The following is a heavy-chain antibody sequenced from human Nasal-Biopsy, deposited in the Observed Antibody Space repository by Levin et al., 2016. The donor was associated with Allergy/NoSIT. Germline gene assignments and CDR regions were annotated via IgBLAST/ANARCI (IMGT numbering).Heavy chain of an antibody. CDR1: GFTFSASA. CDR2: IRVRRHNYVT. V-gene: IGHV3-73*01. D-gene: IGHD7-27*01. CDR3: AQARTKLGYYSMDV. J-gene: IGHJ6*02. Sequence: GESLKISCAASGFTFSASAIHWVRQGSGRGLEWLGRIRVRRHNYVTEYSASVEGRFTISRDNAKNSLFLQMNSLREEDTAVYYCAQARTKLGYYSMDVWGQGTTVTVSS.